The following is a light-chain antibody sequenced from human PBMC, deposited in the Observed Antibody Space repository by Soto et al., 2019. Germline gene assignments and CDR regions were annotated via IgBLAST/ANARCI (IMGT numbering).Light chain of an antibody. Sequence: QSALTQPPSASGTPGQRVTIACSGSSSNIGSNTVHWYQQLPGTAPKLLIYSNSQRPSGVSDRFSGSKSGTSASLAISGLQSEDEADYYCAAWDGSLNGHVFGTGTKLTVL. CDR1: SSNIGSNT. CDR2: SNS. J-gene: IGLJ1*01. CDR3: AAWDGSLNGHV. V-gene: IGLV1-44*01.